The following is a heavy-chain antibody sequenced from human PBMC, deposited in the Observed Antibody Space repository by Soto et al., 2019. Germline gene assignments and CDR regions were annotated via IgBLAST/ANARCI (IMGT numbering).Heavy chain of an antibody. Sequence: GASVKVSCKASGYTFTSYAMHWVRQAPGQRLEWMGWINAGNGNTKYSQKFQGRVTITRDTSASTAYMELSSLRSEDTAVYYCARRRITMVRGLHNWFDPWGQGTLVTVSS. J-gene: IGHJ5*02. D-gene: IGHD3-10*01. CDR2: INAGNGNT. CDR3: ARRRITMVRGLHNWFDP. V-gene: IGHV1-3*01. CDR1: GYTFTSYA.